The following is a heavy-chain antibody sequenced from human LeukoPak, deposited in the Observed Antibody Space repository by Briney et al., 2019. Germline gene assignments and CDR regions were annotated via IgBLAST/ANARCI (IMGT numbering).Heavy chain of an antibody. CDR1: GFTFSSYG. CDR2: ISGSGGST. V-gene: IGHV3-23*01. Sequence: GGSLRLSCAASGFTFSSYGMSWVRQAPGKGLEWVSAISGSGGSTYYADSVKGRFTISRDNSKNTLYLQMNSLRAEDTAVYYCAKGHNYYDSSGYPSDWGQGTLVTVSS. J-gene: IGHJ4*02. CDR3: AKGHNYYDSSGYPSD. D-gene: IGHD3-22*01.